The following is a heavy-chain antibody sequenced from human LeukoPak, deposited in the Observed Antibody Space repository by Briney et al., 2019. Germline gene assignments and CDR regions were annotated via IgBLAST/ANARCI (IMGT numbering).Heavy chain of an antibody. V-gene: IGHV4-59*12. Sequence: KSSETLSLTCTVSGGSISNYYWSWIRQPPGKRLEWIGYVSYSGSSSSNPSLESRVTISVDMSKNQFSLRLSSVTAADTAVYYCARAATITMFDYWGQGTLVTVSS. CDR3: ARAATITMFDY. J-gene: IGHJ4*02. CDR1: GGSISNYY. D-gene: IGHD3-3*01. CDR2: VSYSGSS.